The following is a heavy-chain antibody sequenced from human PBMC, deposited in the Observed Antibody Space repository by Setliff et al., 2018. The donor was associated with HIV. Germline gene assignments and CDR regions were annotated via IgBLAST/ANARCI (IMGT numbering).Heavy chain of an antibody. CDR1: GFTFSGSA. CDR2: IWYDGSNQ. CDR3: ARYSSSWHTFDY. V-gene: IGHV3-30*04. J-gene: IGHJ4*02. D-gene: IGHD6-13*01. Sequence: LRLSCAASGFTFSGSAVHWVRQAPGKGLEWVAVIWYDGSNQNYADSVKGRLTISRDNSNNTLYLQMNSLTPEDTAVYHCARYSSSWHTFDYWGQGTPVTVSS.